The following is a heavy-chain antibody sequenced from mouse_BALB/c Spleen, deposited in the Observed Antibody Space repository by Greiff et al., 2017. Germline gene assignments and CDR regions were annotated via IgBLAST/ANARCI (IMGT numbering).Heavy chain of an antibody. V-gene: IGHV5-6-4*01. CDR3: TRDRGMDY. CDR2: ISSGGSYT. D-gene: IGHD3-1*01. Sequence: EVKVVESGGGLVKPGGSLKLSCAASGFTFSSYTMSWVRQTPEKRLEWVATISSGGSYTYYPDSVKGRFTISRDNAKNTLYLQMSSLKSEDTAMYYCTRDRGMDYWGQGTSVTVSS. CDR1: GFTFSSYT. J-gene: IGHJ4*01.